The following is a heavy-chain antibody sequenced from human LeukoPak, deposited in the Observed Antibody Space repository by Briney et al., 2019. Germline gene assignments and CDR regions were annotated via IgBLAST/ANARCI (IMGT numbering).Heavy chain of an antibody. V-gene: IGHV1-18*01. CDR1: GYTFTSYD. J-gene: IGHJ4*02. CDR2: ISAYNGNT. CDR3: ARVQGSGYWYYFDY. Sequence: ASVKVSCKASGYTFTSYDINWVRQATGQGLEWMGWISAYNGNTNYAQKLQGRVTMTTDTSTSTAYMELRSLRSDDTAVYYCARVQGSGYWYYFDYWGQGTLVTVSS. D-gene: IGHD3-3*01.